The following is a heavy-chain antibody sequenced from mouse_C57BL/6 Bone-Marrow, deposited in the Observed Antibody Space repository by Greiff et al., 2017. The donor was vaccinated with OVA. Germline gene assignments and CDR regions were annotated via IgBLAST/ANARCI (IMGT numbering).Heavy chain of an antibody. CDR1: GYTFTSYG. V-gene: IGHV1-81*01. J-gene: IGHJ4*01. Sequence: QVQLQQSGAELARPGASVKLSCKASGYTFTSYGISWVKQRTGQGLEWIGEIYPRSGNTYYTEKFKGKATLTADKSSSTAYMELRSLTSEDSAVYVCARDYYYGSSYDAMDYWGQGTSVTVSS. CDR3: ARDYYYGSSYDAMDY. CDR2: IYPRSGNT. D-gene: IGHD1-1*01.